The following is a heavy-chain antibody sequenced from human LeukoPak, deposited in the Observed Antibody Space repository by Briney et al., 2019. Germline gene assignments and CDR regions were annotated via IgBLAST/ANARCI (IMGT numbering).Heavy chain of an antibody. V-gene: IGHV3-23*01. Sequence: GGSLRLSCAASGFTFSSYAMSWVRQAPGKGLEWVSAISGSGGSTYYADSVKGRFTISRDNSKNTLYLQMNSLRAEDTAVYYCARSVNYYDSSGYLKYYFDYWGQGTLVTVSS. CDR3: ARSVNYYDSSGYLKYYFDY. J-gene: IGHJ4*02. CDR1: GFTFSSYA. CDR2: ISGSGGST. D-gene: IGHD3-22*01.